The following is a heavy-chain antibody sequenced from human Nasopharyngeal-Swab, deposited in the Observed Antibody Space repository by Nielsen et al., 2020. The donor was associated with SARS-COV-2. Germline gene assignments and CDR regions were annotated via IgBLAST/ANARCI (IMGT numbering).Heavy chain of an antibody. J-gene: IGHJ5*02. D-gene: IGHD3-10*01. Sequence: ASVKVSCKASGYTITSYAMNWVRQAPGQGLEWMGWINTNTGNPTYAQGFTGRFVFSLDTSVSTAYLQISSLKAEDTAVYYCARDPTYYGSVPISYFDPWGQGTLVTVSS. CDR3: ARDPTYYGSVPISYFDP. V-gene: IGHV7-4-1*02. CDR2: INTNTGNP. CDR1: GYTITSYA.